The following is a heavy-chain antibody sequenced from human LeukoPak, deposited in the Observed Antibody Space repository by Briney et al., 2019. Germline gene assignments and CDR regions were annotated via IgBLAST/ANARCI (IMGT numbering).Heavy chain of an antibody. D-gene: IGHD3-22*01. Sequence: SETLSLTCTVSGGSIRSYYWSWIRQPPGKGLEWMGYIFYSGSTDSNPSLKSRVTISVDTSKNQFSLKLSSVTAADTAVYYCARDPSGYFNYWGQGTLVTVSS. CDR1: GGSIRSYY. J-gene: IGHJ4*02. CDR2: IFYSGST. V-gene: IGHV4-59*01. CDR3: ARDPSGYFNY.